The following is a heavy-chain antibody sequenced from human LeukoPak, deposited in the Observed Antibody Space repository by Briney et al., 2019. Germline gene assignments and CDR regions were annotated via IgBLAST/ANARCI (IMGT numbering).Heavy chain of an antibody. CDR2: ISAYTGNT. CDR1: GYTFTTFG. D-gene: IGHD2-2*01. V-gene: IGHV1-18*01. Sequence: ASVKVSCKASGYTFTTFGITWVRQAPGQGLEWMGWISAYTGNTNYAPKFQGRVTMTTDTSTSTAHMELRSLTSDDTAVYYCARVASTTCDCPDHFDYWGQGTLVTVSS. CDR3: ARVASTTCDCPDHFDY. J-gene: IGHJ4*02.